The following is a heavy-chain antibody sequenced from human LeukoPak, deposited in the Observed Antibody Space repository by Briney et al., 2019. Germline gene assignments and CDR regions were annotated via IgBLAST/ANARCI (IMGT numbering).Heavy chain of an antibody. CDR2: INPSGGST. D-gene: IGHD3-10*01. V-gene: IGHV1-46*01. CDR3: ASPSSDYYGSGSYYRSGYYYYYMDV. J-gene: IGHJ6*03. Sequence: ASVKVSCKASGYTFTSYYMHWVRQAPGQGLEWMGIINPSGGSTSYAQKFQGRVTMTRDMSTSTAYMELSSLRSEDTAVYYCASPSSDYYGSGSYYRSGYYYYYMDVWGKGTTVTVSS. CDR1: GYTFTSYY.